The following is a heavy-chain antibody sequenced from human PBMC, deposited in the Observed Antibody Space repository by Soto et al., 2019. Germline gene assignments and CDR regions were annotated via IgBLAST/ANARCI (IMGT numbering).Heavy chain of an antibody. CDR3: ARERCTTVVICTFDI. CDR1: GYTFTSYY. CDR2: INPSGGST. J-gene: IGHJ3*02. Sequence: ASVKVSCKASGYTFTSYYMHWVRQAPGQGLEWMGIINPSGGSTSYAQKFQGRVTMTRDTSTSTVYMELSSLRSEDTAVYYCARERCTTVVICTFDIWGQGTMVTVSS. V-gene: IGHV1-46*01. D-gene: IGHD4-17*01.